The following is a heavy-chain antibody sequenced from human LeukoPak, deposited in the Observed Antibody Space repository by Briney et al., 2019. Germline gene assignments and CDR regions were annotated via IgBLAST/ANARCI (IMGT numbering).Heavy chain of an antibody. CDR3: ASESRGSGSGGYRADY. J-gene: IGHJ4*02. D-gene: IGHD3-10*01. CDR2: INPSGGST. Sequence: ASVKVSCKASGYTFTSYYMHWVRQAPGHGLEWMGIINPSGGSTSYAQKFQGRVTMTRDTSTSTVYMELSSLRSEDTAVYYCASESRGSGSGGYRADYWGQGTLVTVSS. CDR1: GYTFTSYY. V-gene: IGHV1-46*01.